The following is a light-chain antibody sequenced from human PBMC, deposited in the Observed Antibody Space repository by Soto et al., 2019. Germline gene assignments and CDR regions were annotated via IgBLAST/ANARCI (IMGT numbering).Light chain of an antibody. CDR3: ERRSNWTSLT. V-gene: IGKV3-11*01. CDR2: GVS. J-gene: IGKJ4*01. Sequence: EILITQSPTTRPFSTARTATLSRSPSQSVSSYFAWYQRCSGAAPGLLMYGVSNRATGIPARFRGSGSGPHFTLPLSSPEPGDFAVYSCERRSNWTSLTFGGGRKVDI. CDR1: QSVSSY.